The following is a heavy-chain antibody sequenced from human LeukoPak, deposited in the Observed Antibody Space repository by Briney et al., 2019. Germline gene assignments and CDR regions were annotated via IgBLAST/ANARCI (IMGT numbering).Heavy chain of an antibody. V-gene: IGHV3-30*18. CDR3: AKDQSRVATIIHYYYYGMDV. D-gene: IGHD5-12*01. Sequence: GGSLRLSCAASGFTFSSYGMHWVRQAPGKGLEWVAVISYDGSNKYYADSVKGRFTISRDNSKNTLYPQMNSLRAEDTAVYYCAKDQSRVATIIHYYYYGMDVWGQGTTVTVSS. CDR2: ISYDGSNK. CDR1: GFTFSSYG. J-gene: IGHJ6*02.